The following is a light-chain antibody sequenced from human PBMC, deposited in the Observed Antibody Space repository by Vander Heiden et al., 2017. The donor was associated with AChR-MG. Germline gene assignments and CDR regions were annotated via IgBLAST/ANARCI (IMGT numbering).Light chain of an antibody. J-gene: IGLJ1*01. Sequence: QSVLTQPPSVSGAPGQRVTISCPGSSTNIGAGYAVPWYQQLHGTAPKLRICVNDIRPSGVPDRFSGPKSGPSATLAITGLQAEDEADYHCQSYDSSLSGYVFGTGTKVTVL. CDR3: QSYDSSLSGYV. CDR2: VND. V-gene: IGLV1-40*01. CDR1: STNIGAGYA.